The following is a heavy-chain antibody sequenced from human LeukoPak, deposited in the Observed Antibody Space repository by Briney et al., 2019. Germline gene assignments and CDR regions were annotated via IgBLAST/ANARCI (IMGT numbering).Heavy chain of an antibody. CDR1: GYTFTSYG. J-gene: IGHJ3*02. CDR2: ISAYNGNT. D-gene: IGHD3-22*01. V-gene: IGHV1-18*01. CDR3: ARDAEYYYDSSGCPI. Sequence: ASVKVSCKASGYTFTSYGISWVRQAPGQGLEWMGWISAYNGNTNYAQKLQGRVTMTTDTSTSTAYMELRSLRSDDTAVYYCARDAEYYYDSSGCPIWGQGTMVTVSS.